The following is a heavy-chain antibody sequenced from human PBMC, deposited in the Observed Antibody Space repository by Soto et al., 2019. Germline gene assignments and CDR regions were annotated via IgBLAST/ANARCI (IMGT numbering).Heavy chain of an antibody. CDR1: GFTFSSYS. V-gene: IGHV3-48*02. D-gene: IGHD2-2*01. J-gene: IGHJ6*02. Sequence: GGSLRLSCAASGFTFSSYSMNWVRQAPGKGLEWVSYISSSSSTIYYADSVKGRFTISRDNAKNSLYLQMNSLRDEDTAVYYCARAMEEPDLGYCSSTSCHRRYYYYGMDVWGQGTTVTVSS. CDR3: ARAMEEPDLGYCSSTSCHRRYYYYGMDV. CDR2: ISSSSSTI.